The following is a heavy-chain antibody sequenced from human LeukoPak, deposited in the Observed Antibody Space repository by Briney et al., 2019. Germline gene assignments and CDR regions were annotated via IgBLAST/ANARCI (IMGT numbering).Heavy chain of an antibody. CDR3: AKPIMTTVTTLGLYFDY. Sequence: GGSLRLSCAASGFTFSSYSMNWVRQAPGKGLEWVEYISSSSSTIYYADSVKGRFTISRDNSKNTLYLQMNSLRAEDTAVYYCAKPIMTTVTTLGLYFDYWGQGALVTVSS. J-gene: IGHJ4*02. D-gene: IGHD4-17*01. V-gene: IGHV3-48*01. CDR2: ISSSSSTI. CDR1: GFTFSSYS.